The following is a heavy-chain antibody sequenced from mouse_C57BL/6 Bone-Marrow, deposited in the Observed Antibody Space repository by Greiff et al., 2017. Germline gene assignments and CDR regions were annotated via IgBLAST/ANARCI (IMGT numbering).Heavy chain of an antibody. D-gene: IGHD1-1*01. CDR1: GFSFNTYA. CDR3: VRGYYGSSYVEGFAY. Sequence: EVKLQESGGGLVQPKGSLKLSCAASGFSFNTYAMNWVRQAPGKGLEWVARIRSKSNNYATYYADSVKDRFTISRDDSESMLYLQMNNLKTEDTAMDYCVRGYYGSSYVEGFAYWGQGTLVTVSA. CDR2: IRSKSNNYAT. J-gene: IGHJ3*01. V-gene: IGHV10-1*01.